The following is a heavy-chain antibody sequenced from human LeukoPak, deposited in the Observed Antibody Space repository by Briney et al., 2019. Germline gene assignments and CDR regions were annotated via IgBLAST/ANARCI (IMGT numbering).Heavy chain of an antibody. Sequence: PSETLSLTCAVSGGSISCSNWWSWVRQPPGKGLEWIGEIYHSGSTNYNPSLKSRVTISVDKSKNQFSLKLSSVTAADTAVYYCATVNTAMATFDYWGQGTLVTVSS. J-gene: IGHJ4*02. CDR2: IYHSGST. D-gene: IGHD5-18*01. V-gene: IGHV4-4*02. CDR1: GGSISCSNW. CDR3: ATVNTAMATFDY.